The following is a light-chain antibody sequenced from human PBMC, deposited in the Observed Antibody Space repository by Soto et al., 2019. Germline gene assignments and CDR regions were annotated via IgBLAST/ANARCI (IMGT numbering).Light chain of an antibody. CDR1: QSLLHSNGYNS. V-gene: IGKV2-28*01. CDR2: LGS. Sequence: DIVMTPSPLSLPVTPGEPASISCRSSQSLLHSNGYNSLDWYLQKPGQSPQLLIYLGSNRASGVPDRFSCSGSGTDFTLKISRVEAEDVGVYYGMQALQTLTFGGGTKVEIK. J-gene: IGKJ4*01. CDR3: MQALQTLT.